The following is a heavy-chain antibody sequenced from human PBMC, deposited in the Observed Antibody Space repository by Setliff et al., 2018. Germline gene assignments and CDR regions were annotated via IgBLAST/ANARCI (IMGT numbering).Heavy chain of an antibody. J-gene: IGHJ4*02. CDR2: FDPEDGET. CDR1: GYTFTSYG. Sequence: ASVKVSCKASGYTFTSYGISWVRQAPGQGLEWMGGFDPEDGETIYAQKFQGRVTMTEDTSTDTAYMELSSLRSEDTAVYYCATPAIAAAGTLFFDYWGQGTLVTVSS. D-gene: IGHD6-13*01. V-gene: IGHV1-24*01. CDR3: ATPAIAAAGTLFFDY.